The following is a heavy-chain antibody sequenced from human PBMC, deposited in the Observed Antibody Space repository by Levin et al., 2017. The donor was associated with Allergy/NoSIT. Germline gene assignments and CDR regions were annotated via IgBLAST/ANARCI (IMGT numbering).Heavy chain of an antibody. Sequence: ASVKVSCKASGYTFTGYYMHWVRQAPGQGLEWMGWINPNSGGTNYAQKFQGRVTMTRDTSISTAYMELSRLRSDDTAVYYCARWSGQSYYYGMDVWGQGTTVTVSS. CDR2: INPNSGGT. D-gene: IGHD1-26*01. J-gene: IGHJ6*02. CDR1: GYTFTGYY. V-gene: IGHV1-2*02. CDR3: ARWSGQSYYYGMDV.